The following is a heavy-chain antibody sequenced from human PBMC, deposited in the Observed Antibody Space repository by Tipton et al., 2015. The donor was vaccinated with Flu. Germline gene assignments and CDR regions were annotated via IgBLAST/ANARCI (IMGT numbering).Heavy chain of an antibody. V-gene: IGHV1-58*01. D-gene: IGHD5-12*01. CDR1: GFTFPSVA. J-gene: IGHJ6*02. Sequence: QLVQSGPEVKKPGTSVKVSCKTSGFTFPSVALQWVRQARGQSLEWIGWIVVGSGNTHYAQKFQERVTITRDMSTRTAYMALTSLRSEDTAVYYCAVGPALSRYDTDQYSYGMDVWGQGTAVTVSS. CDR2: IVVGSGNT. CDR3: AVGPALSRYDTDQYSYGMDV.